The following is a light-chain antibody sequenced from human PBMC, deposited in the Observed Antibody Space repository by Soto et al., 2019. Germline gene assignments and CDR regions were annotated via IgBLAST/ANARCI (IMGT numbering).Light chain of an antibody. CDR1: QSISSW. V-gene: IGKV1-5*03. Sequence: DIQMTQSPSTLSASVGDRVTITCRASQSISSWLAWYQQKPGKAPKLLIYKASSLEIGVPSRFSGSGSGTVFTLTISSLQPDDFATYYCQQYNSLSTFVQGTKLEIK. J-gene: IGKJ2*01. CDR2: KAS. CDR3: QQYNSLST.